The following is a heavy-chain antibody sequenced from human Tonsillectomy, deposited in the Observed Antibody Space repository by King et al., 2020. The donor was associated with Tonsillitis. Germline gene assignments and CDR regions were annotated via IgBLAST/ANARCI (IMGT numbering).Heavy chain of an antibody. CDR3: ARDQVPAANYYYYGLVV. V-gene: IGHV3-30-3*01. D-gene: IGHD2-2*01. CDR1: AFTFSSYA. Sequence: VQLVESGGGVVQPGRSLRLSCAASAFTFSSYAMHWFRQAPGKGLEWVACISYDGYNTYYAGSVKGRFTISRDNSKNTLYLQMNSLRAEDTAVYYCARDQVPAANYYYYGLVVWGQGTTVSVSS. CDR2: ISYDGYNT. J-gene: IGHJ6*02.